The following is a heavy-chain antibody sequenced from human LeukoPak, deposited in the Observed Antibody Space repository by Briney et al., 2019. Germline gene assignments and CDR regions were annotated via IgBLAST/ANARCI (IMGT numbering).Heavy chain of an antibody. J-gene: IGHJ6*02. CDR3: ARAHGMDV. V-gene: IGHV3-7*01. CDR1: GFTFSSYW. CDR2: IKQDGTEK. Sequence: GGSLRLSCVVSGFTFSSYWMSWARQAPGKGLEWVANIKQDGTEKYYVDSVKGRFTISRDNAKNSLYLQMNSLRAEDTAVYYCARAHGMDVWGQGTTVTVSS.